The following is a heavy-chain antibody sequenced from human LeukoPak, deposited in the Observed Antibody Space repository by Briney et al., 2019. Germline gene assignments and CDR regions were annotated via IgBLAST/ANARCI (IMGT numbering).Heavy chain of an antibody. D-gene: IGHD2-2*01. CDR2: IYPGDSDT. V-gene: IGHV5-51*01. J-gene: IGHJ6*02. CDR1: GYSFTSFW. CDR3: ARQGYCSSPSCYGGDYGMDV. Sequence: GESLKISCKGSGYSFTSFWIDWVRQMPGKGLGGLGIIYPGDSDTRYSPSFQGQVTISADKSISTAYLQWSSLKASDTAMYYCARQGYCSSPSCYGGDYGMDVWGQGTTVTVSS.